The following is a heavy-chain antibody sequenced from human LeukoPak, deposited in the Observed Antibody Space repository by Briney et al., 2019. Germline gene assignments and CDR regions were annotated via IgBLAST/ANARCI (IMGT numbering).Heavy chain of an antibody. CDR3: ARERPPPGYYYDSSGYYIDAFDI. J-gene: IGHJ3*02. CDR2: IKGDGSSA. D-gene: IGHD3-22*01. Sequence: PGGSLRLSCAASGFTFSSYWMHWVRQAPGKGLVWVSRIKGDGSSADYADSVKGRFTISRDNAKNTLYLQMNSLRAEDTAVYYCARERPPPGYYYDSSGYYIDAFDIWGQGTMVTVSS. V-gene: IGHV3-74*01. CDR1: GFTFSSYW.